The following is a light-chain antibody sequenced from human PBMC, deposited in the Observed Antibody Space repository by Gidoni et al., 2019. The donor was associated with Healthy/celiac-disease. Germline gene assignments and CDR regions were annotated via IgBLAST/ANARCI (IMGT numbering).Light chain of an antibody. Sequence: SYELTQPPSVSVSPGQTARITCSGDALPKQYAYWYQQKPGQAPVLVIYKDSERPSGIPERFSGSSSGTTVTLTISGVQAEDEADYYCQSADSSGTLEVFGGGTKLXV. CDR3: QSADSSGTLEV. J-gene: IGLJ2*01. V-gene: IGLV3-25*03. CDR1: ALPKQY. CDR2: KDS.